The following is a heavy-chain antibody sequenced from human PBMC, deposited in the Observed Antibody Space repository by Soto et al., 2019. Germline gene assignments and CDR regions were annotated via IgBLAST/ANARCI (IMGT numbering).Heavy chain of an antibody. CDR1: GGTFSSYA. Sequence: SVKVSCKASGGTFSSYAISWVRQAPGQGLEWMGGIIPIFGTANYAQKFQGRVTITRDTSASTAYMELSSLRSEDTAVYYCASDVFYYYDSSGYPGYWGQGTLVTVSS. J-gene: IGHJ4*02. D-gene: IGHD3-22*01. V-gene: IGHV1-69*05. CDR2: IIPIFGTA. CDR3: ASDVFYYYDSSGYPGY.